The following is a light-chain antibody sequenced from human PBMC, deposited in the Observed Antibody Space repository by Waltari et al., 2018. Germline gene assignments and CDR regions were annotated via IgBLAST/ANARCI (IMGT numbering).Light chain of an antibody. CDR3: QQYNSYSGA. Sequence: DIQMTQSPSTLSASVGDRVTITCRASQSISTWLAWYQQKPGTAPKLLIYKASTLESGVPSRFSGSGSGTEFTLTISSLQPDDFATYYCQQYNSYSGAFAQGTKVEIK. J-gene: IGKJ1*01. V-gene: IGKV1-5*03. CDR1: QSISTW. CDR2: KAS.